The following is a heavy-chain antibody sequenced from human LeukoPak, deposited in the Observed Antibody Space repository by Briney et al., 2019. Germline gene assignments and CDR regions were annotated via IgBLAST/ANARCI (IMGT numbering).Heavy chain of an antibody. D-gene: IGHD3-9*01. Sequence: ASVKVSCKASGYTFTYCSLHWLQQAPGQGLERMRWITLYNGNTNYAKKFQGRVTITRDMSLRTAYIELSSRRFRDAILTGYYSKGRLGWRVVNWFDPWGQGTLVTVSS. V-gene: IGHV1-68*01. CDR1: GYTFTYCS. J-gene: IGHJ5*02. CDR2: ITLYNGNT. CDR3: YSKGRLGWRVVNWFDP.